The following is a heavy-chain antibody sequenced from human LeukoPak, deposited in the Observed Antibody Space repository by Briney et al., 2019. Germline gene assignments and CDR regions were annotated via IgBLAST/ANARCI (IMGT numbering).Heavy chain of an antibody. J-gene: IGHJ4*02. V-gene: IGHV1-2*02. D-gene: IGHD3-16*01. CDR3: TRELGSGLANDY. Sequence: ASVKVSCKASGYTFTGYYVHWVRQAPGQGLEWMGWINPNSGSTNYAQAFQGRVSMTRDTSITTVYMELSRLTSDDTAVYYCTRELGSGLANDYWGQGTLVTVSS. CDR1: GYTFTGYY. CDR2: INPNSGST.